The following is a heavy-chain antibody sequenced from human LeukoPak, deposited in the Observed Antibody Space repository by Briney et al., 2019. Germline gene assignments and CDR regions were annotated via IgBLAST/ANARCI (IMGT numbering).Heavy chain of an antibody. D-gene: IGHD2-2*03. CDR2: ISSSSSYI. CDR1: GGSISSSS. J-gene: IGHJ6*02. V-gene: IGHV3-21*01. Sequence: ETLSLTCTVSGGSISSSSYYWGWIRQPPGKGLEWVSSISSSSSYIYYADSVKGRFTISRDNAKNSLYLQMNSLRAEDTAVYYCARDPGYCSSTSCPYYYGMDVWGQGTTVTVSS. CDR3: ARDPGYCSSTSCPYYYGMDV.